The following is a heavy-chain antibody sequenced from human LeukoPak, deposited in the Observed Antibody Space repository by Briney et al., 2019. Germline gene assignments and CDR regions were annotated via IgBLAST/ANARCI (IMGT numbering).Heavy chain of an antibody. V-gene: IGHV1-2*02. CDR2: INPNSGGT. CDR1: GYTFTGYY. J-gene: IGHJ3*02. CDR3: ARGSERDARAFDI. Sequence: ASVKVSCKASGYTFTGYYMHWVRQAPGQGLEWMGWINPNSGGTNYAQKFQGRVTMTRDTSISTAYMELSRLRSDDTAVYYCARGSERDARAFDIWGQGTMVTVSS.